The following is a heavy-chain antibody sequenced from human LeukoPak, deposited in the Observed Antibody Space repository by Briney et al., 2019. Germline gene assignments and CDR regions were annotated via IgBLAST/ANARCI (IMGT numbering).Heavy chain of an antibody. CDR2: ISSSSSTI. CDR1: GFTFSSYS. CDR3: ARGIFGVVITLMDV. J-gene: IGHJ6*04. D-gene: IGHD3-3*01. V-gene: IGHV3-48*04. Sequence: GGSLRLSCAASGFTFSSYSMNWVRQAPGKGLEWVSYISSSSSTIYYADSVKGRFTISRDNAKNSLYLQMNSLRAGDTAVYYCARGIFGVVITLMDVWGKGTTVTVSS.